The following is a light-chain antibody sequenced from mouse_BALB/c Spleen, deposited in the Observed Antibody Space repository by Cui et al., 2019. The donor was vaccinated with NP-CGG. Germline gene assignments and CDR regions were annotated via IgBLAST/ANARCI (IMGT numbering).Light chain of an antibody. CDR3: ALWYSNHWV. CDR2: GTN. J-gene: IGLJ1*01. CDR1: TGAVTTSNY. V-gene: IGLV1*01. Sequence: QAVVTQESALTTSPGETVTLTCHSSTGAVTTSNYANWVQEKPDHLFTGLIGGTNNRAPGVPARFSGSLIGDKAALTITGAQTEDEAIYFCALWYSNHWVFGGGTNLTVL.